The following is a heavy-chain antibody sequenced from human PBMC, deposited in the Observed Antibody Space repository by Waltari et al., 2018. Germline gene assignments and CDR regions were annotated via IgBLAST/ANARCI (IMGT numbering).Heavy chain of an antibody. V-gene: IGHV4-61*09. CDR3: ARDMGPLYSGYDYAPNAFDI. CDR2: IYTSGST. J-gene: IGHJ3*02. Sequence: QVQLQESGPGLVKPSQTLSLTCTVSGGSISSGSYYWSWIRQPAGKGLEWIGYIYTSGSTNYNPSLKSRVTISVDTSKNQFSLKLSSVTAADTAVYYCARDMGPLYSGYDYAPNAFDIWGQGTMVTVSS. D-gene: IGHD5-12*01. CDR1: GGSISSGSYY.